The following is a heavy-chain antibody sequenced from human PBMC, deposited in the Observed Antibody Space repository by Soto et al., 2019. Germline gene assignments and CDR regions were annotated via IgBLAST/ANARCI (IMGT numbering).Heavy chain of an antibody. CDR3: AREYTAWPLAYGLDV. D-gene: IGHD2-2*02. J-gene: IGHJ6*02. V-gene: IGHV3-21*01. CDR1: GFTFSTYS. CDR2: ISSRSDI. Sequence: GSLRLSCVGPGFTFSTYSINWVRQAQGKGLEWVSSISSRSDIYYADSARGRFTISRDNAKNSVSLQMSRLRAEDTAVYYCAREYTAWPLAYGLDVWGQGTTVTVSS.